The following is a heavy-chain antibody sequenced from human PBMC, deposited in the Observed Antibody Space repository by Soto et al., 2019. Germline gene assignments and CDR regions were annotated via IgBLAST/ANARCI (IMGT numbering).Heavy chain of an antibody. V-gene: IGHV3-48*01. Sequence: EMHLVESGGGLVQPGGSLRLSCAASGFSFSTSHMNWVRQTPGKGLEWISYISRSGDFIEYADSVKGRFTSSRDNAKNTLYRQMNTLSVADTAMYYCARDAWEVTAFLGGLGTLVTVSS. CDR3: ARDAWEVTAFL. D-gene: IGHD2-21*02. J-gene: IGHJ4*02. CDR2: ISRSGDFI. CDR1: GFSFSTSH.